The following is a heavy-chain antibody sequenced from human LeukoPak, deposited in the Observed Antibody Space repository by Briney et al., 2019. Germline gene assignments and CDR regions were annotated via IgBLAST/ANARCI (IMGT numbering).Heavy chain of an antibody. J-gene: IGHJ6*03. V-gene: IGHV3-21*01. CDR3: ARVHDHKYYYMDV. D-gene: IGHD3-3*01. CDR2: ISSSSSYI. Sequence: EGSLRLSCAASGFTFDDYDMNWVRQAPGKGLEWVSSISSSSSYIYYADSVKGRFTISRDNAKNSLYLQMNSLRAEDAAVYYCARVHDHKYYYMDVWGKGTTVTVSS. CDR1: GFTFDDYD.